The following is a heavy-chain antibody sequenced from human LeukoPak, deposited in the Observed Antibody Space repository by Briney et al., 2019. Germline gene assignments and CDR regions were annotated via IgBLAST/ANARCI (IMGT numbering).Heavy chain of an antibody. Sequence: SETLSLTCTVSGYSISSGYYWGWIRQPPGKGLEWIGSIYHSGSTYYNPSLKSRVTISVDTSKNQFSLKLGSVTAADTAVYYCARVYDDILTGYMGGFDYWGQGTLVTVSS. J-gene: IGHJ4*02. CDR3: ARVYDDILTGYMGGFDY. D-gene: IGHD3-9*01. CDR2: IYHSGST. V-gene: IGHV4-38-2*02. CDR1: GYSISSGYY.